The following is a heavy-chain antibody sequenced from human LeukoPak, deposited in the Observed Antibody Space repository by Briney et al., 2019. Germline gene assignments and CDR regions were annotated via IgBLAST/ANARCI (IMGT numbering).Heavy chain of an antibody. Sequence: AGGSLRLSCAASGFTFSSYAMSWVRQAPGKGLEWASAISGSGGSTYHADSVKGRFTISRDNSKNTLYLQMNSLRAEDTAVYYCTTREVMVRGVVDGDYWGQGTLVTVS. J-gene: IGHJ4*02. D-gene: IGHD3-10*01. CDR2: ISGSGGST. CDR3: TTREVMVRGVVDGDY. CDR1: GFTFSSYA. V-gene: IGHV3-23*01.